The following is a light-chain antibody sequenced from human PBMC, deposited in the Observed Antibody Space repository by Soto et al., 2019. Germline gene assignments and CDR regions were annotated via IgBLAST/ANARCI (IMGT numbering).Light chain of an antibody. CDR3: QQYGSSGT. V-gene: IGKV3-20*01. CDR1: QSVSSSN. CDR2: GAS. Sequence: EIVMTQSPATLSVSPGERATLSCRASQSVSSSNLGWYHQKPGQAPRLLIYGASNRATGIPDRFSGSGSGTDFTLTISRLEPEDFAVYYCQQYGSSGTFGQGTKVDIK. J-gene: IGKJ1*01.